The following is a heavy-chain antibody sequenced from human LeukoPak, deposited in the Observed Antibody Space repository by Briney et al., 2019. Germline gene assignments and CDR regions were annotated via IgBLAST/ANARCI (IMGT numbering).Heavy chain of an antibody. CDR3: AKDPLYSGSYYFDY. D-gene: IGHD1-26*01. J-gene: IGHJ4*02. CDR2: ISGSGGST. Sequence: GGSLRLSCAASGFTFSSYWMTGVRQAPGKGLEWVSAISGSGGSTYYADSVKGRFTISRDNSKNTLYLQMNSLRAEDTAVYYCAKDPLYSGSYYFDYWGQGTLVTVSS. CDR1: GFTFSSYW. V-gene: IGHV3-23*01.